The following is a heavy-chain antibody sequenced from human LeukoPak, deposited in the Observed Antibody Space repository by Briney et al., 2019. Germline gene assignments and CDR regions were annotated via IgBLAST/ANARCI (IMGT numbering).Heavy chain of an antibody. D-gene: IGHD5-12*01. CDR1: GDSISSGGYF. Sequence: SETLSLTCTVSGDSISSGGYFWVWIRQPPGKGLEWIGSIYYSGSTYYNPSLKSRVTISVDTSKNQFSLKLSSVTAADTAVYYCARLSVATGFDPWGQGTLVTVSS. CDR2: IYYSGST. J-gene: IGHJ5*02. CDR3: ARLSVATGFDP. V-gene: IGHV4-39*01.